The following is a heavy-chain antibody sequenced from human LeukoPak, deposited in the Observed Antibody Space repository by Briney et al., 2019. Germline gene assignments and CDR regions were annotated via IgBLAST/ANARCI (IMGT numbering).Heavy chain of an antibody. CDR2: ICGSGENT. J-gene: IGHJ4*02. CDR1: GFTFSSYA. V-gene: IGHV3-23*01. D-gene: IGHD2-15*01. CDR3: AKGSGGSCYSGLDY. Sequence: GGSLRLSCAASGFTFSSYAMSWVRQTPGKGLEWVSAICGSGENTYYADSVKGRFTISRDNSRNTLYLQMNSLRAEDTAMYYWAKGSGGSCYSGLDYWGQGTLVTVSS.